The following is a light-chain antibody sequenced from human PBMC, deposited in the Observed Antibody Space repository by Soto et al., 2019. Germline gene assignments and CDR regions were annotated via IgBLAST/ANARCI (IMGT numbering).Light chain of an antibody. CDR3: QQRSNWPPIFT. J-gene: IGKJ3*01. CDR1: QSVSRY. Sequence: EIVLTQSPATLSLSPGERATLSCGASQSVSRYLAWYQQKPGQAPRLLIYDASNRATGIPARFSGSGSGTGFTLTISGLEPEDSAVYYCQQRSNWPPIFTFGPGTKVDIK. CDR2: DAS. V-gene: IGKV3-11*01.